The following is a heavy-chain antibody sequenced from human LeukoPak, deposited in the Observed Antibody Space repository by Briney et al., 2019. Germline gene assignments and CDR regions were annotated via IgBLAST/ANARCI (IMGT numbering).Heavy chain of an antibody. J-gene: IGHJ4*02. D-gene: IGHD6-13*01. Sequence: SETLSLTCTVSGGSISSANYYWSWIRQPPGKGLEWIGEINHSGSTNYNPSLKSRATISVDTSKNQFSLKLSSVTAADTAVYYCARGHYSSSWYGGFDYWGQGTLVTVSS. CDR3: ARGHYSSSWYGGFDY. CDR2: INHSGST. V-gene: IGHV4-39*07. CDR1: GGSISSANYY.